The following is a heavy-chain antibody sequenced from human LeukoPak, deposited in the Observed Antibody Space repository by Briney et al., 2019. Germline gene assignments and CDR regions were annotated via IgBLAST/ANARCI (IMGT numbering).Heavy chain of an antibody. V-gene: IGHV3-23*01. CDR3: AKGLGHYDILTGYRHDAFDI. CDR1: GFTFSSYA. CDR2: ISGSGGST. J-gene: IGHJ3*02. D-gene: IGHD3-9*01. Sequence: GGSLRLSCTASGFTFSSYAMSWVRQAPGKGLEWVSAISGSGGSTYYADSVKGRFTISRDNSKNTLYLQMSSLRAEDTAVYYCAKGLGHYDILTGYRHDAFDIWGQGTMVTVSS.